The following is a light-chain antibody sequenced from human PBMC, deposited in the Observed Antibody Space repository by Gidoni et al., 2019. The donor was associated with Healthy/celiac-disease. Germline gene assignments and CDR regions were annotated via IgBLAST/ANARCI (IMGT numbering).Light chain of an antibody. CDR1: QSISSY. V-gene: IGKV1-39*01. Sequence: DIQMTQSPSSLSASVGDRVTITCRASQSISSYLNWYQQKPGKAPKLLIYAASRLQSGVPSRFSGSGSGTDFTLTISSLQPEEFATYYCQQSYSTPLTFGGGTKVEIK. CDR3: QQSYSTPLT. CDR2: AAS. J-gene: IGKJ4*01.